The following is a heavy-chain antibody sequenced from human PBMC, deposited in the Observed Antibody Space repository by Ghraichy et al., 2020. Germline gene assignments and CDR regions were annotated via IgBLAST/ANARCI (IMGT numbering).Heavy chain of an antibody. CDR1: GYTFTGYY. Sequence: ASVKVSCKASGYTFTGYYMHWVRQAPGQGLEWMGRINPNSGGTNYAQKFQGRVTMTRDTSISTAYMELSRLRSDDTAVYYCASLLGYSYGYAFDYWGQGTLVTVSS. CDR3: ASLLGYSYGYAFDY. J-gene: IGHJ4*02. D-gene: IGHD5-18*01. CDR2: INPNSGGT. V-gene: IGHV1-2*06.